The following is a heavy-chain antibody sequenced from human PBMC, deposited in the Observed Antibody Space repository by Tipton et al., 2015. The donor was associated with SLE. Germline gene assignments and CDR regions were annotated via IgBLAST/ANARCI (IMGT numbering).Heavy chain of an antibody. CDR1: GDSIRSYS. CDR2: IYPGGTT. Sequence: PGLVKPSETLSLSCSVSGDSIRSYSWSWIRQPPGKGLELIGHIYPGGTTDYNPSLKSRLTMSVDTSKNQFSLNLTSVTAADTAVYYCASIAARPYWGQGTLVTVSS. V-gene: IGHV4-4*09. CDR3: ASIAARPY. J-gene: IGHJ4*02. D-gene: IGHD6-6*01.